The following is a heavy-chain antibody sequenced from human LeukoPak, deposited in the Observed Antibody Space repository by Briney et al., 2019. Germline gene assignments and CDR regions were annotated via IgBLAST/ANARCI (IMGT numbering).Heavy chain of an antibody. D-gene: IGHD3-10*01. Sequence: GGSLRLSCAASGFTFSSYEMNWVRRAPGKGLEWVSYISSSGSTIYYADSVKGRFTISRDNAKNSLYLQMNSLRAEDTAVYYCARVDYGSGSYDYWGQGTLVTVSS. CDR2: ISSSGSTI. CDR1: GFTFSSYE. CDR3: ARVDYGSGSYDY. V-gene: IGHV3-48*03. J-gene: IGHJ4*02.